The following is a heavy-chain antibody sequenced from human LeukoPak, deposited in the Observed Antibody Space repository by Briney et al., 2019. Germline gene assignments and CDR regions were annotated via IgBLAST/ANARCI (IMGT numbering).Heavy chain of an antibody. J-gene: IGHJ2*01. CDR2: ISSSSSDI. CDR1: GFTFSSYN. CDR3: AKDLTYNAPPWCFDL. D-gene: IGHD1-1*01. V-gene: IGHV3-21*01. Sequence: GGSLRLPCVASGFTFSSYNMNWVRQAPGKGLEWVPSISSSSSDIYYADSLQGRFTISRDNAKNSLYLQMNSLRAEDTAVYYCAKDLTYNAPPWCFDLWGRGTLVTVSS.